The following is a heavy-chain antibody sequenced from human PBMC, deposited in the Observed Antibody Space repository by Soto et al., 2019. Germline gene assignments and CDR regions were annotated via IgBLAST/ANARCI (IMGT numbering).Heavy chain of an antibody. D-gene: IGHD3-16*01. V-gene: IGHV3-66*01. CDR1: GFTASTKY. Sequence: EVQLVESGGGLVQPGGSLRLYCAASGFTASTKYMSWVLQAPGKGLERVSVIYSGGSTFYADSVRGRLTIARENSKNTVNLKMDSLRAEDTSVYYCARDPWAADYWGQGTLVTVSS. CDR2: IYSGGST. CDR3: ARDPWAADY. J-gene: IGHJ4*02.